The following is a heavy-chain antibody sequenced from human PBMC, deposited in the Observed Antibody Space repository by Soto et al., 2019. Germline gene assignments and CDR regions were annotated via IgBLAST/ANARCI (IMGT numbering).Heavy chain of an antibody. V-gene: IGHV3-30*18. D-gene: IGHD2-21*02. CDR3: AKDWDIVVVTAIRYGMDV. J-gene: IGHJ6*02. CDR1: GFTFSSYR. Sequence: QVQLVESGGGVVQPGRSLRLSCAASGFTFSSYRMHWFRQAPGKGLEWVAVISYDGSNKYYADSVKGRFTISRDNSKNTLYLQMNSLRAEDTAVYYCAKDWDIVVVTAIRYGMDVWGQGTTVTVSS. CDR2: ISYDGSNK.